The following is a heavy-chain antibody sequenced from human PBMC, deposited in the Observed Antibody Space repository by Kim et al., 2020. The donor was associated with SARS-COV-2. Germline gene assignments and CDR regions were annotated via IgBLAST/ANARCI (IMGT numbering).Heavy chain of an antibody. CDR1: GFTFDDYA. D-gene: IGHD3-22*01. CDR3: AKDNADYYDSSGYWDY. J-gene: IGHJ4*02. Sequence: GGSLRLSCAASGFTFDDYAMHWVRQAPGKGLEWVSGISWNSGSIGYADSVKGRFTISRDNAKNSLYLQMNSLRAEDTALYYCAKDNADYYDSSGYWDYWGQGTLVTVSS. CDR2: ISWNSGSI. V-gene: IGHV3-9*01.